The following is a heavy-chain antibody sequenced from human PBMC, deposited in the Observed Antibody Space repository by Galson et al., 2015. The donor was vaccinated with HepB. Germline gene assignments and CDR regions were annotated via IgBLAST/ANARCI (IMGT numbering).Heavy chain of an antibody. Sequence: SVKVSCKASGYTFSLYGVTWVRQAPGQGLEWMGWISVYNGDTHYAQNVQGRVTMTTDTSTSTAYMELRSLRSDDTAVYYCARARYSTSPPDYWGQGTLVTVSS. V-gene: IGHV1-18*01. CDR2: ISVYNGDT. J-gene: IGHJ4*02. CDR1: GYTFSLYG. CDR3: ARARYSTSPPDY. D-gene: IGHD2-2*01.